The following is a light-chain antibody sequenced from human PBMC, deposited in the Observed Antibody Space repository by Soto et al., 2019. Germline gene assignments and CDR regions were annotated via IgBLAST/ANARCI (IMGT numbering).Light chain of an antibody. V-gene: IGLV2-14*01. CDR1: SSGAGGYNY. CDR2: EVS. CDR3: SSYTSSSSYV. J-gene: IGLJ1*01. Sequence: QSALTQPASVSGSPGQSITISCTGTSSGAGGYNYVSWYQQHPGKAPKLMIYEVSNRPSGVSNRFSGSKSGNTASLTISGLQAEDEADYYCSSYTSSSSYVFGTGTKVTVL.